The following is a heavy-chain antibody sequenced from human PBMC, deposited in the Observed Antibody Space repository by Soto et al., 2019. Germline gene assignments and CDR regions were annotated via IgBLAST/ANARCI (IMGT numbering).Heavy chain of an antibody. CDR1: GYTFTNYG. J-gene: IGHJ4*02. CDR2: IGGYKGNT. D-gene: IGHD5-18*01. CDR3: APHTLDTGMPSGY. Sequence: QVQLVQSGAEVREPGASVKVSCKASGYTFTNYGVSWVRQAPGQGLEWMGWIGGYKGNTNYAQKLQGRVTLTTDTATRTAEMELRSLRSDDTAVYYCAPHTLDTGMPSGYWGQGTLVTVSS. V-gene: IGHV1-18*01.